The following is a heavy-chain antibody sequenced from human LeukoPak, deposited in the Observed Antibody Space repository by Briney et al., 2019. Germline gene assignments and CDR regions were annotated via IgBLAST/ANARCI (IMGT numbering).Heavy chain of an antibody. D-gene: IGHD7-27*01. V-gene: IGHV6-1*01. Sequence: PSQTLSLTCVISGDSVSSNSVAWNWIRQSPSRGLEWRGRTYYRSTRYSDYAVSVKSRVTVNPDTSKNQFSLQLNSVTPEDTAVYYCARGGSGVYFDNWGQGTLVTVSS. CDR1: GDSVSSNSVA. CDR3: ARGGSGVYFDN. J-gene: IGHJ4*02. CDR2: TYYRSTRYS.